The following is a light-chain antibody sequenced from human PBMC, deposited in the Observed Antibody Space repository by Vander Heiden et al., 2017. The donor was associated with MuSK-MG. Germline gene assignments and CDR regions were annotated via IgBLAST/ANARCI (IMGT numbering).Light chain of an antibody. CDR1: QGISNY. CDR2: AAF. CDR3: QRYNSYALIT. Sequence: DIQMTQSPSSVSASVGDRVTITCRASQGISNYLAWFQQKPGKAPKSLIYAAFSLQSVVPSKSSGNDYRTDFTRTSSSLQPEASATYYFQRYNSYALITFGQGTRLEIK. J-gene: IGKJ5*01. V-gene: IGKV1-16*02.